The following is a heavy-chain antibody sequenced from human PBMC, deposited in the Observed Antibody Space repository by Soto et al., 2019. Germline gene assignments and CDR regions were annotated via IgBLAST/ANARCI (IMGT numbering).Heavy chain of an antibody. J-gene: IGHJ6*01. V-gene: IGHV1-2*02. CDR3: AREFADCWRDGYYYYGMDV. CDR2: INPNSGGT. D-gene: IGHD3-3*01. CDR1: GYTFTGYY. Sequence: QVQLVQSGAEVKKPGASVKVSCKASGYTFTGYYMHWVRQAPGQGLEWMGWINPNSGGTNYAQKFQGRVTMTRYTSISTAYMELSRLGSADTAVYYCAREFADCWRDGYYYYGMDVWGQGTTVTVSS.